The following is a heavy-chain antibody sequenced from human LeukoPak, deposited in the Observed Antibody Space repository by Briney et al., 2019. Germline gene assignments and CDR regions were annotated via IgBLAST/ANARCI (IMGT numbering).Heavy chain of an antibody. J-gene: IGHJ4*02. D-gene: IGHD3-16*01. Sequence: SETLSLTCTVSGGSISSYYWSWIRQPPGKGLEWIGYIYYSGSTNYNPSLKSRVTISVDTSKNQFSLKLSSVTAADTAVYYCARDLGLDYVWGSNGDYWGQGTLVTVSS. CDR3: ARDLGLDYVWGSNGDY. CDR2: IYYSGST. CDR1: GGSISSYY. V-gene: IGHV4-59*12.